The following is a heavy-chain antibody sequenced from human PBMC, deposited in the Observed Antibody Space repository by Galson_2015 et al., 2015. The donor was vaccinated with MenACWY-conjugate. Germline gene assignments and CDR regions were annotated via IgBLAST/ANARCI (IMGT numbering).Heavy chain of an antibody. D-gene: IGHD3-22*01. Sequence: SLRLSCAASGFTFSKCVMSWVRQAPGKGLEWVSGISGSGGDIGYADSVKGRITISRDNSKNTVYLQMNSLRAEDTAVYHCAKGANYYDSSDKRYDAFDIWGQGTMVTVSS. CDR2: ISGSGGDI. CDR1: GFTFSKCV. V-gene: IGHV3-23*01. J-gene: IGHJ3*02. CDR3: AKGANYYDSSDKRYDAFDI.